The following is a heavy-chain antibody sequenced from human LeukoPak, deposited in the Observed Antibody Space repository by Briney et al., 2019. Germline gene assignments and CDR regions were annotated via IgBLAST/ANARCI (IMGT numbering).Heavy chain of an antibody. J-gene: IGHJ6*03. V-gene: IGHV3-7*01. CDR3: ARASAVVAASFSGYYYYMDV. CDR2: IKQDGSEK. D-gene: IGHD2-15*01. Sequence: GGSLRLSCAASGFTFSSYWMTWVRQAPGKGLEWVANIKQDGSEKYYVDSVKGRFTISRDNAKNSLYLQMNSLRPEDTAVYYCARASAVVAASFSGYYYYMDVWGKGTTVTVSS. CDR1: GFTFSSYW.